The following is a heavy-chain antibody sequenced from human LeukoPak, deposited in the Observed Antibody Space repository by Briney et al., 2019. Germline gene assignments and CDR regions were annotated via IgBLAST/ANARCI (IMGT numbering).Heavy chain of an antibody. CDR3: AKDPTTMVRGVISY. CDR2: ISSSSSYI. V-gene: IGHV3-21*04. CDR1: GFTFGDHV. Sequence: GGSLRLSCTASGFTFGDHVMSWVRQAPGKGLEWVSSISSSSSYIYYADSVKGRFTISRDNAKNSLYLQMNSLRAEDTAVYYCAKDPTTMVRGVISYWGQGTLVTVSS. J-gene: IGHJ4*02. D-gene: IGHD3-10*01.